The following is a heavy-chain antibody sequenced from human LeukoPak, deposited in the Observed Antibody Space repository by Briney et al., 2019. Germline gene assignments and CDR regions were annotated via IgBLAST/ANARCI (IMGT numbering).Heavy chain of an antibody. CDR2: IYYSGSA. Sequence: SETLSLTCSVSGGSISSSSYYWGWIRQPPGKGLEWIGTIYYSGSAYYNPSLKSRVTISVDTSKNRFSLKVSSVTAADTAVYYCARVSSVWIKDYYYYMDVWGKGTTVTVSS. D-gene: IGHD5-12*01. J-gene: IGHJ6*03. V-gene: IGHV4-39*07. CDR3: ARVSSVWIKDYYYYMDV. CDR1: GGSISSSSYY.